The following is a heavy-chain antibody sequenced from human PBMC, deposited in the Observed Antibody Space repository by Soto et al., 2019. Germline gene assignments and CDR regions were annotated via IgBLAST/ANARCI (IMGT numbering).Heavy chain of an antibody. Sequence: QVQLVESGGGVVQPGRSLRLSCAASGFTFSSYGMHWVRQAPGKGLEWVAVISYDGSDKYYADSVKGGFTISRDNSKNQQYLQMYDQRAEDRAVYYCANGEGYNRHAFDLLGQGTMVTLSS. CDR3: ANGEGYNRHAFDL. V-gene: IGHV3-30*18. D-gene: IGHD3-10*01. CDR1: GFTFSSYG. CDR2: ISYDGSDK. J-gene: IGHJ3*01.